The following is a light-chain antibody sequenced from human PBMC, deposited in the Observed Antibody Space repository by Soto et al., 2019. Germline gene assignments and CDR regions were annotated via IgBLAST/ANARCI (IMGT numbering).Light chain of an antibody. CDR2: GAS. J-gene: IGKJ4*01. V-gene: IGKV3-15*01. Sequence: EIVMTQSPATLSVSPGERATLSCRASKSVSSNLAWYHQKPAQDPRPLIYGASTRPTGIPARFSGSGSGTEFTLIISSLQAEDFAVYYCQQYNNWPPLTFGGGTKVEIK. CDR1: KSVSSN. CDR3: QQYNNWPPLT.